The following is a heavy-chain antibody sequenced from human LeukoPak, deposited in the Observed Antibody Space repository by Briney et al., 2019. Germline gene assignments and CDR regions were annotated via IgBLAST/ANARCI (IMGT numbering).Heavy chain of an antibody. CDR1: GFTFTSSA. Sequence: GTSVKVSCEAPGFTFTSSAMQWVRQARGQRLEWIGWIVVGSGNTNYAQKFQERVTITRDMSTSTAYMELSSLRSEDTAVYYCAAVVSDDSSGYYYALDAFDIWGQGTMVTVSS. V-gene: IGHV1-58*02. J-gene: IGHJ3*02. CDR3: AAVVSDDSSGYYYALDAFDI. CDR2: IVVGSGNT. D-gene: IGHD3-22*01.